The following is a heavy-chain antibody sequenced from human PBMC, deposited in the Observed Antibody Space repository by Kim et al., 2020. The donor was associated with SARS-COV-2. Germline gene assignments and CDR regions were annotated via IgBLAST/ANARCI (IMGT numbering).Heavy chain of an antibody. CDR3: RRSEGRGSWHQFDY. CDR1: SDSISSYY. CDR2: IYYSGST. V-gene: IGHV4-59*01. D-gene: IGHD6-13*01. J-gene: IGHJ4*02. Sequence: SETLSLTCSVSSDSISSYYCSWIRQLPGKGLEWLGYIYYSGSTNYNPSLKSRVTISWDTSKNQYSLDLTSVTDADTAVYYCRRSEGRGSWHQFDYWGQGILVTVSS.